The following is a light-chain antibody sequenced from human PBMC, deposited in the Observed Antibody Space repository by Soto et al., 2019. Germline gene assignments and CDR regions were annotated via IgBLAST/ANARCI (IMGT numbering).Light chain of an antibody. CDR1: QSITNY. CDR3: QQTYTTPRT. J-gene: IGKJ1*01. V-gene: IGKV1-39*01. Sequence: DIPMTQSPSSLSASVGDRVTITCRASQSITNYLNWYQQKPGKAPKVLIYAASTLECGVPSRFSGSGSGTDFTLTSNSLQPEDFGSYYCQQTYTTPRTFGQGTKVYIK. CDR2: AAS.